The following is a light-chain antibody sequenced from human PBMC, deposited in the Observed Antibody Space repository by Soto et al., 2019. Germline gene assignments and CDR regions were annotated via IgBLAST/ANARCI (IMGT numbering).Light chain of an antibody. V-gene: IGLV2-14*01. CDR1: SSDVGGYNS. CDR3: SSYATGGSYV. Sequence: QSALTQPASVSGSPGQSIAISCTGTSSDVGGYNSVSWYQQHPGKAPKLLIYDVSNRPSGVSNRFSGSKSGNTASLTISGLQAEDEADYYCSSYATGGSYVFGTGTKSPS. CDR2: DVS. J-gene: IGLJ1*01.